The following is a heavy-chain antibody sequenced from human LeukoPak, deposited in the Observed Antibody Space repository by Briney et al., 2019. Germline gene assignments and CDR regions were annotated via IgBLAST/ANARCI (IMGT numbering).Heavy chain of an antibody. CDR1: GGSFSGYY. CDR2: INHSGST. J-gene: IGHJ6*02. V-gene: IGHV4-34*01. Sequence: SETLSLTSAVYGGSFSGYYWSWIRQPPGEGLEWIGEINHSGSTNYSPSLKSRVIISVDASKKQFSLKLSSVTAADTAVYYCARGRYCSSTSCYVGAYYYYGMDVWGQGTTVTVSS. D-gene: IGHD2-2*01. CDR3: ARGRYCSSTSCYVGAYYYYGMDV.